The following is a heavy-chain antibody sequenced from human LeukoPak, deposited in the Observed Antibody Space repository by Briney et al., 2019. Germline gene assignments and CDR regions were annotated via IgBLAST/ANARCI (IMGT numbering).Heavy chain of an antibody. Sequence: SETLSLTCAVYGGSFSGYYWSWIRQPPGKGLEWIGEINHSGSTNYNPSLKSRVTISVDTSKNQFSLKLSSVTAADTAVYYCAGGGSSPPAWFDPWGQGTLVTVSS. CDR3: AGGGSSPPAWFDP. D-gene: IGHD1-26*01. J-gene: IGHJ5*02. CDR1: GGSFSGYY. CDR2: INHSGST. V-gene: IGHV4-34*01.